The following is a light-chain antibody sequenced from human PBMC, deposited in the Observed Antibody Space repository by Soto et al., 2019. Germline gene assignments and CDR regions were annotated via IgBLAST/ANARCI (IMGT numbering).Light chain of an antibody. CDR2: DAS. J-gene: IGKJ1*01. V-gene: IGKV1-5*01. CDR1: QSISTW. Sequence: DIQMTQSPSTLSAYVGDRVTFTCRASQSISTWLAWYQQKPGKAPKLLIYDASSLQSDVPSRFSGSGSGTEFTLTISALQTDDFASYYCQQYMNYATFGQGT. CDR3: QQYMNYAT.